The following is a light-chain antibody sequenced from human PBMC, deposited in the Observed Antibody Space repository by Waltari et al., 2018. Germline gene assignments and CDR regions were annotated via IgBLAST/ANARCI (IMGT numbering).Light chain of an antibody. Sequence: QSALTQPASVSGSPGQSTTISCTGTSSDIGHYNYVSWYQQHPGKAPNLMIYEVTKRPSGFSDRFAGSKSGNTASLTISGLQSEDEADYYCCSYTISDTYVFGTGTKVTVL. J-gene: IGLJ1*01. CDR1: SSDIGHYNY. V-gene: IGLV2-14*01. CDR3: CSYTISDTYV. CDR2: EVT.